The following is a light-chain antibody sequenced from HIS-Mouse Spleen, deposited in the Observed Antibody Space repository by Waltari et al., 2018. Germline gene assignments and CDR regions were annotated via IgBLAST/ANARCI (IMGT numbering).Light chain of an antibody. J-gene: IGLJ2*01. Sequence: QSALTQPASVSGSPGQSITISCTGTSSDVGSYNLVSWYQQHPGQAPKLMIYEGSKWPSRVSNRFSGSKSGNTASLTISGLQAEDEADYYCCSYAGSSTVVFGGGTKLTVL. CDR2: EGS. CDR3: CSYAGSSTVV. CDR1: SSDVGSYNL. V-gene: IGLV2-23*01.